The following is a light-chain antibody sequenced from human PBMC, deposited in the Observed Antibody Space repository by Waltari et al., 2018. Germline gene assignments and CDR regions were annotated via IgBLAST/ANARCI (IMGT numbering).Light chain of an antibody. Sequence: QSALTQPASVSGSPGQSITISCTGTSSDVGGYNYVSWYQQHPGKAPKLMCYDVSNRPSGVPNRFSGAKSGNTASLTISGLQAEDEADYYCSSYTSSSTYVFGTGTEVTVL. CDR2: DVS. CDR3: SSYTSSSTYV. J-gene: IGLJ1*01. V-gene: IGLV2-14*03. CDR1: SSDVGGYNY.